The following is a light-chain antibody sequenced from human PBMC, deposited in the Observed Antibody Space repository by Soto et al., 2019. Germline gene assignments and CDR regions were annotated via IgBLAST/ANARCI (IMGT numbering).Light chain of an antibody. Sequence: DIQMTQSPSSLSASVGDRVTITCRASQSISSYLNWYQQKPGKAPKLLIYAASSLQSGVPSRFSGSGSGTDFTLTISRLQPEDFANYYCQQSYSTPWTFGQGTKVESK. CDR2: AAS. CDR3: QQSYSTPWT. CDR1: QSISSY. V-gene: IGKV1-39*01. J-gene: IGKJ1*01.